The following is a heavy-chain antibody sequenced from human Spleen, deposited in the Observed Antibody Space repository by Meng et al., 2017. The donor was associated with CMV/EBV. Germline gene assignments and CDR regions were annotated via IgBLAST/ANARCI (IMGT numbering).Heavy chain of an antibody. D-gene: IGHD6-13*01. CDR3: ARDGWQQSYYFDH. J-gene: IGHJ4*02. CDR2: INAGNGDT. V-gene: IGHV1-3*01. CDR1: GYIFKDYA. Sequence: CKTSGYIFKDYAMHWVRQAPGQRLEWMGWINAGNGDTKYSQKFQGRVTITRDTSASIGYMEVSSLRFEDTAVYYCARDGWQQSYYFDHWGQGALVTVSS.